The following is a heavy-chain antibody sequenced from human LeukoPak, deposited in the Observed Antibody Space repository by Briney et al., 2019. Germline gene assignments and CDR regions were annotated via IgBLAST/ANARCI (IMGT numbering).Heavy chain of an antibody. D-gene: IGHD2-8*01. J-gene: IGHJ5*01. V-gene: IGHV4-59*01. CDR3: ARGRAGNESYPCFDS. Sequence: PSETLSLACSVSGDSIGSYYWTWIRQSPGKGLEWIGYIYYGGSTNYSPSLKSRVSISVDTSNNQFSLQRRSVSAADTAIYYCARGRAGNESYPCFDSWGKGTLVTVSS. CDR2: IYYGGST. CDR1: GDSIGSYY.